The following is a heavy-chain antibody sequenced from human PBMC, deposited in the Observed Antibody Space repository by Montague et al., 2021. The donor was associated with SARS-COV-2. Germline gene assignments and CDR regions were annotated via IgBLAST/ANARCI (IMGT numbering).Heavy chain of an antibody. D-gene: IGHD3-22*01. CDR1: GASIRSSDYY. J-gene: IGHJ4*02. CDR3: ARAGGFANSGYGGRLRTHYFDY. V-gene: IGHV4-39*07. Sequence: SETLSLTCTVSGASIRSSDYYWGWIRQPPGKGLEWIGSIYYTGSTYYTPSLTSRLTISVDTSRYQFSLELTSVTAADTAIYYCARAGGFANSGYGGRLRTHYFDYWGQGLLVTVSS. CDR2: IYYTGST.